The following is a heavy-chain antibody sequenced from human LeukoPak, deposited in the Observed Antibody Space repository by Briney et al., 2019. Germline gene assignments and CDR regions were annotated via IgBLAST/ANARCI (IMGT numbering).Heavy chain of an antibody. V-gene: IGHV3-64*02. CDR2: ISSDGDST. CDR3: TRADCSSSSCYTVEY. D-gene: IGHD2-2*01. J-gene: IGHJ4*02. Sequence: PSGGSLRLSCAASGFTFNSYAMQWVRQAPGKGLELVSVISSDGDSTYYADSVKGRFIISRDNSKNTLYLQMGSLRADDMAVYYCTRADCSSSSCYTVEYWGQGTLVTVSS. CDR1: GFTFNSYA.